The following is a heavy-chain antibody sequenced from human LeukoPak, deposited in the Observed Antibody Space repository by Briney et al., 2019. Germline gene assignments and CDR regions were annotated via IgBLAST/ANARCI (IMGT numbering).Heavy chain of an antibody. V-gene: IGHV3-7*01. CDR2: IKQDGSEK. J-gene: IGHJ5*02. CDR3: ARGGDSSGYEGRFDP. D-gene: IGHD3-22*01. Sequence: GALRPPFAASGFPFKNHLVGWVRQAPGKGVGWVANIKQDGSEKYYVDSVKGRFTISRDNAKNSLYLQMNSLRAEDTAVYYCARGGDSSGYEGRFDPWGQGTLVTVSS. CDR1: GFPFKNHL.